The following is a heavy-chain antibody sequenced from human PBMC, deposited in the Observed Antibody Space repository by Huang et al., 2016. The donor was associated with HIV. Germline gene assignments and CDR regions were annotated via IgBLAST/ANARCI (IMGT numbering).Heavy chain of an antibody. D-gene: IGHD6-13*01. CDR2: VYQGGSP. J-gene: IGHJ4*02. CDR1: GDFISSTNSY. V-gene: IGHV4-39*01. Sequence: QLQLQESGPGQAKPSETLSLTCTVSGDFISSTNSYWGWIRQSPGKGLEGVGSVYQGGSPHYNPSLKSRVTLSVDTSRNQCSLRLNSVTAADTAVYYCASQHIGAAATWFWGRGTQVAVSS. CDR3: ASQHIGAAATWF.